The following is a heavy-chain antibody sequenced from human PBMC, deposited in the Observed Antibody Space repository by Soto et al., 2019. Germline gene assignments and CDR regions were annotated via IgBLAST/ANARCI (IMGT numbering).Heavy chain of an antibody. V-gene: IGHV3-48*04. CDR2: ISGSSTTT. CDR3: ARPSPGFDI. J-gene: IGHJ3*02. Sequence: GGSLRLSCAASGFTFSSYSMNWVRQAPWKGLEWVSYISGSSTTTHYTDSVKGRFTISRDNAKNSLYLQMNSLRAEDTAVYYCARPSPGFDIWGQGTMVTVSS. CDR1: GFTFSSYS.